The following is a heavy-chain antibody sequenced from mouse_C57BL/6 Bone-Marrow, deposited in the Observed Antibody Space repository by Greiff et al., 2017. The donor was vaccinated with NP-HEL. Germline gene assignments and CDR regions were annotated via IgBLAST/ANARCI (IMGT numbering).Heavy chain of an antibody. CDR3: ARMGYYGSSYCYYAMDY. D-gene: IGHD1-1*01. CDR1: GFSLSTFGMG. CDR2: IWWDDDK. V-gene: IGHV8-8*01. Sequence: QVTLKESGPGILQPSQTLSLTCSFSGFSLSTFGMGVGWIRQPSGKGLEWLAHIWWDDDKYYNPALKSRLTISKDTSKNQVFLKIANVDTADTATYYCARMGYYGSSYCYYAMDYWGQGTSVTVSS. J-gene: IGHJ4*01.